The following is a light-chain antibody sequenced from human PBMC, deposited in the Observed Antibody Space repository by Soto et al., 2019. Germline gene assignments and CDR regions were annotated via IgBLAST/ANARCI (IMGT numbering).Light chain of an antibody. V-gene: IGLV4-69*01. CDR3: QTWGTGIPV. Sequence: QSVLTQSPSASASLGASVKLTCTLSSGHSIYAIAWHQQQPEKGPRYLMKLNSDGSHSKGDGIPDRFSGSSSGAERYLTISSLQSEDEADYYCQTWGTGIPVVGGGTKLTVL. J-gene: IGLJ2*01. CDR2: LNSDGSH. CDR1: SGHSIYA.